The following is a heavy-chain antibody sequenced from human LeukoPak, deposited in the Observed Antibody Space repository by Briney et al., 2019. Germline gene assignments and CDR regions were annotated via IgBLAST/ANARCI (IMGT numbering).Heavy chain of an antibody. Sequence: SETLSLTCTVSGDSISSHYWSWLREPPGKGLEWIGYIHTSGNTNSNPSLKSRVTISVDTSKKQLSLKLTSVTAADTAVYYCARQSTAAGTFWFDPWGQGTLVTVSS. V-gene: IGHV4-4*09. CDR2: IHTSGNT. J-gene: IGHJ5*02. D-gene: IGHD6-13*01. CDR3: ARQSTAAGTFWFDP. CDR1: GDSISSHY.